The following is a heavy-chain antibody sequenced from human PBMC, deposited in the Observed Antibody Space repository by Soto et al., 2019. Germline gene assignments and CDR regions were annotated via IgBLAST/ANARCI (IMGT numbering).Heavy chain of an antibody. CDR2: IKSKTDGGTT. D-gene: IGHD6-19*01. Sequence: SVSNAWMNWVRQAPRKGLEWVGRIKSKTDGGTTDYAAPVKGRFTISRDDSKNTLYLQMNSLKTEDTAVYYCTTDPGIAVAGTRVWGQGTLVTVSS. J-gene: IGHJ4*02. CDR1: SVSNAW. CDR3: TTDPGIAVAGTRV. V-gene: IGHV3-15*07.